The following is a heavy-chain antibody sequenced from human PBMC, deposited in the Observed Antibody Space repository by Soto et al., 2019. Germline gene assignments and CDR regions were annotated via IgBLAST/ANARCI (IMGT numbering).Heavy chain of an antibody. D-gene: IGHD3-16*01. V-gene: IGHV3-21*02. CDR1: GLTFSGYT. CDR3: VRDAYGATTFPTDSSYYAMDV. J-gene: IGHJ6*04. Sequence: EVQLVESGGGQVRPGGSLRLSCAASGLTFSGYTLNWVRQAPGKGLEWVSSISTSSRYIYYADSVKGRFTISRDNAKNSLYLQMNGVRAVPTAFYYCVRDAYGATTFPTDSSYYAMDVGGKGPTATVPS. CDR2: ISTSSRYI.